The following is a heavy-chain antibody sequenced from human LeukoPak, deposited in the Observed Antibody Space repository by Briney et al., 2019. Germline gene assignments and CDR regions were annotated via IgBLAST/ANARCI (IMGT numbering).Heavy chain of an antibody. J-gene: IGHJ4*02. CDR2: IKSKPDGGTT. CDR1: GFTFSSYA. D-gene: IGHD1-1*01. Sequence: GGSLRLSCAASGFTFSSYAMSWVRQAPGKGLEWVGRIKSKPDGGTTEYTAPVKGRFTISRDDSKNTLYLQMSSLKTEDTAVYYCTTGNVVPVPDYWGQGTLVIVSS. V-gene: IGHV3-15*01. CDR3: TTGNVVPVPDY.